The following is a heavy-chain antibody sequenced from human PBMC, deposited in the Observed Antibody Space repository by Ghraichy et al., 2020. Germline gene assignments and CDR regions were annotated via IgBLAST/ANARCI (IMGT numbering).Heavy chain of an antibody. V-gene: IGHV3-23*01. CDR3: AKALSYGDFSFDY. D-gene: IGHD4-17*01. Sequence: LSLTCAASGFTFSSYAMSWVRQAPGKGLEWVSAISGSGGSTYYADSVKGRFTISRDNSKNTLYLQMNSLRAEDTAVYYCAKALSYGDFSFDYWGQGTLVTVSS. CDR1: GFTFSSYA. CDR2: ISGSGGST. J-gene: IGHJ4*02.